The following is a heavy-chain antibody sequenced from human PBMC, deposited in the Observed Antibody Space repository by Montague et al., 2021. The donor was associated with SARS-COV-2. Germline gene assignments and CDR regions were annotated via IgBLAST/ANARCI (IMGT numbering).Heavy chain of an antibody. CDR3: ARDPWHITIFGGVTRYGMDV. CDR1: GGSVSSGSYY. Sequence: SETLSLTCTVSGGSVSSGSYYWSWIRQPPGKGLEWIGYIYYSGSTNYNPSLKSRVTISGDTSKNQFSLKLSSVTAADTAVYYCARDPWHITIFGGVTRYGMDVWGQGTTVTVS. V-gene: IGHV4-61*01. CDR2: IYYSGST. J-gene: IGHJ6*02. D-gene: IGHD3-3*01.